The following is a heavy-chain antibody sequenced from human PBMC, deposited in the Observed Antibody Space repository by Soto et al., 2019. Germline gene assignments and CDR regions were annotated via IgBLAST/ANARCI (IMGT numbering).Heavy chain of an antibody. CDR1: GYTFTNYA. V-gene: IGHV1-8*01. Sequence: ASVKVSCKASGYTFTNYAIDWVRQAPGQRLEWMGWMNPNSGNTGYAQKFQGRVTMTRNTSISTAYMELSSLRSEDTAVYYCARVPPGYYYYYMDVWGKGTTVTVS. CDR3: ARVPPGYYYYYMDV. J-gene: IGHJ6*03. CDR2: MNPNSGNT.